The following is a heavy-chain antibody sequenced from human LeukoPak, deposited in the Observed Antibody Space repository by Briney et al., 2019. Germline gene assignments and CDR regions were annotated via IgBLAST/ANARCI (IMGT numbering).Heavy chain of an antibody. V-gene: IGHV1-2*02. CDR1: GYTFTGYY. CDR2: INPNSGGT. J-gene: IGHJ5*02. CDR3: ARYFVGATVYWFDP. D-gene: IGHD1-26*01. Sequence: ASVKVSCKASGYTFTGYYMHWVRQAPGQGLEWMGWINPNSGGTNYAQKFQGRVTMTRDTSISTAYMELSRLRSDDTAVYYCARYFVGATVYWFDPWGQGTLVTVSS.